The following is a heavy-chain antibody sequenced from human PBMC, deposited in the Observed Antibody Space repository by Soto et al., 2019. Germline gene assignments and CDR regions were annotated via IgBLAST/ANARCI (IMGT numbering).Heavy chain of an antibody. CDR3: ASLSAVAGTGFDY. D-gene: IGHD6-19*01. J-gene: IGHJ4*02. V-gene: IGHV4-59*12. Sequence: SETLSLTCTVSGGSISSYYWSWIRQPPGKGLEWIGYIYYSGSTNYNPSLKSRVTISVDTSKNQFSLKLSSVTAADTAVYYCASLSAVAGTGFDYWGQGTLVTVSS. CDR2: IYYSGST. CDR1: GGSISSYY.